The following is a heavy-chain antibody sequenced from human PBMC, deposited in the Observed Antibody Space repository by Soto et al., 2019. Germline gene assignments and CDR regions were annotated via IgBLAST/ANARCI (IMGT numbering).Heavy chain of an antibody. J-gene: IGHJ5*02. D-gene: IGHD3-9*01. CDR3: ARAYYDILNGYYNWFDP. CDR2: IIPIFGTA. Sequence: SVKVSCKASGGTFSSYAISWVRQAPGQGLEWMGGIIPIFGTANYAQKFQGRVTITADESTSTAYIELSSLRSEETAVYDWARAYYDILNGYYNWFDPWGQGPLGTVSS. CDR1: GGTFSSYA. V-gene: IGHV1-69*13.